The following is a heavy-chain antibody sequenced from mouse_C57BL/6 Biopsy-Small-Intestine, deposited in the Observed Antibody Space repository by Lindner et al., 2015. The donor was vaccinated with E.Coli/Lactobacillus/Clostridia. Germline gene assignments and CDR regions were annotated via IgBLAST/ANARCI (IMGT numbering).Heavy chain of an antibody. CDR1: GYTFTNYW. J-gene: IGHJ3*01. CDR2: IDPNSGGI. Sequence: VQLQESGAEFVKPGASVKLSCKASGYTFTNYWMHWVKQRPGRGLEWIGRIDPNSGGIKYNEKFKSKATLTVDKPSSTVYMQLNSLTSEDSAVYYCAREGVYYGGSSWFGFWGQGTLVTVSA. CDR3: AREGVYYGGSSWFGF. D-gene: IGHD1-1*01. V-gene: IGHV1-62-3*01.